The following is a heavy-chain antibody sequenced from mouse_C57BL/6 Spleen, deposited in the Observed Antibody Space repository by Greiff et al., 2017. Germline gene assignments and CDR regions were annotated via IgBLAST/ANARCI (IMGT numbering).Heavy chain of an antibody. CDR2: INPSGGYT. J-gene: IGHJ4*01. CDR3: ARSETTVVATDAMGD. CDR1: GYTFTSYW. D-gene: IGHD1-1*01. V-gene: IGHV1-7*01. Sequence: VQLVESGAELAKPGASVKLSCKASGYTFTSYWMHWVKQRPGQGLEWIGNINPSGGYTKYNQKFKDKATLTADKSSSTAYMQLSSLTYEDSAVYYCARSETTVVATDAMGDGGQGTSVTVSS.